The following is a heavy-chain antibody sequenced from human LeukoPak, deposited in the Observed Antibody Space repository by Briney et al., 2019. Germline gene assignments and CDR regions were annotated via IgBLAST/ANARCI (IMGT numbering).Heavy chain of an antibody. CDR2: ISGSGGST. Sequence: GGSLRLSCAASGFTFSSYAMSWVRQAPGKGLEWVSAISGSGGSTYYADSVKGRYTISRDNSKNTLYLQMNSLRAEDTAVYYCAKDLWIQLWSPFDYWGQGTLVTVSS. D-gene: IGHD5-18*01. CDR1: GFTFSSYA. CDR3: AKDLWIQLWSPFDY. V-gene: IGHV3-23*01. J-gene: IGHJ4*02.